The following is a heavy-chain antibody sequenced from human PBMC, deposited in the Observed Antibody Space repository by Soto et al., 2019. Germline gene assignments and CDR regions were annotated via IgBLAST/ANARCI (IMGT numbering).Heavy chain of an antibody. CDR1: GGSFSGYY. V-gene: IGHV4-34*01. J-gene: IGHJ5*02. Sequence: PSETLSLTCAVYGGSFSGYYLSWIRQPPGKGLEWIGEINHSGSTNYNPSLKSRVTISVDTSKNQFSLKLSSVTAADTAVYYCARGVGPPMVRGVHNWFDPWGQGTLVTVSS. CDR2: INHSGST. D-gene: IGHD3-10*01. CDR3: ARGVGPPMVRGVHNWFDP.